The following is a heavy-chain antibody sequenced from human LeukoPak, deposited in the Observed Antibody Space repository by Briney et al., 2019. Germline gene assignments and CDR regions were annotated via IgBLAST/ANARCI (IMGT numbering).Heavy chain of an antibody. CDR2: ISGSSTYI. Sequence: GGSLRLSCAASGFTFSRYTMDWVRQAPGKGLEWVSSISGSSTYIYYADSVKGRFTISRDNAKNSLYLQMNSLRAEDTAVYYCARDQAGYALGRGSHDYWGQGTLVTVSS. V-gene: IGHV3-21*01. D-gene: IGHD2-15*01. J-gene: IGHJ4*02. CDR3: ARDQAGYALGRGSHDY. CDR1: GFTFSRYT.